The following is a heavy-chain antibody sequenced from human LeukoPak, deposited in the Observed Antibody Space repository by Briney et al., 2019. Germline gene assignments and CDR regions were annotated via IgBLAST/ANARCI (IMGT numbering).Heavy chain of an antibody. CDR3: VTGGGAY. V-gene: IGHV3-7*01. Sequence: GGSLRLSCAASGLTFNSHWMSWVRQAPGKGLEWVAMINGDGSEKNYVDSVKGIFTISRENAKNSLYLQMNNLRAEDMGVYYCVTGGGAYWGQGTLVTVSS. D-gene: IGHD3-16*01. CDR2: INGDGSEK. J-gene: IGHJ4*02. CDR1: GLTFNSHW.